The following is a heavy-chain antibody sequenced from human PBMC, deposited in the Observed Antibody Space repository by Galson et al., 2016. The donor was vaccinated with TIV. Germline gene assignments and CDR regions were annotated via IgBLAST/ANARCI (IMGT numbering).Heavy chain of an antibody. Sequence: SVKVSCKASGGTFSDYGISWVRQAPGQGLEWMGRIIPIFHSAKSAQKFQDRVTITADESMSTVYMELSSLRSEDTAVYYCATLGGYFGSGSCKTDFWGQGTLVTVSS. CDR1: GGTFSDYG. J-gene: IGHJ4*02. V-gene: IGHV1-69*13. D-gene: IGHD3-10*01. CDR2: IIPIFHSA. CDR3: ATLGGYFGSGSCKTDF.